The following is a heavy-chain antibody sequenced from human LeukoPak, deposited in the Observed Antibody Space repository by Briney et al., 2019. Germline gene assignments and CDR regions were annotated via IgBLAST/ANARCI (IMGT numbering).Heavy chain of an antibody. CDR2: IGTAGDT. V-gene: IGHV3-13*01. J-gene: IGHJ3*02. CDR3: AKDRGYYDSSDAFDI. D-gene: IGHD3-22*01. Sequence: GGSLRLSCAASGFTFSSYDMHWVRQATGKGLEWVSAIGTAGDTYHPGSVKGRFTISRENAKNSLYLQMNSLRAGDTAVYYCAKDRGYYDSSDAFDIWGQGTMVTVSS. CDR1: GFTFSSYD.